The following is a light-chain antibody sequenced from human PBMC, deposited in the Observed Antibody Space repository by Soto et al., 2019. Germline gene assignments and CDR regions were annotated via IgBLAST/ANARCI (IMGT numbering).Light chain of an antibody. Sequence: QSALTQPPSASGSPGQSVTISCTGTSRDVGAYNYVSWYQQHPGKAPKFIIYDVNKRPSGVPDRFSGSKSGITASLTVSGLQTEDEADYYCGSHAGSSAVFGGGTKLTVL. CDR3: GSHAGSSAV. CDR2: DVN. J-gene: IGLJ2*01. CDR1: SRDVGAYNY. V-gene: IGLV2-8*01.